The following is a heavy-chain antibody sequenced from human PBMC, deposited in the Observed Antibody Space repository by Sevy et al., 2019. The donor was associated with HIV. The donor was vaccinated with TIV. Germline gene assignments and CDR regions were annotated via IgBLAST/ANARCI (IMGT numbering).Heavy chain of an antibody. Sequence: GGSLRLSCAASGFTFSSYSMNWVRQAPGKGLEWVSSISSSSSYIYYADSVKGRFTISRDNAKNSLYLQMNSLRAEDKAVYYCAGDKGGGSCYLSGWGTSWFDPWGQGTLVTVSS. D-gene: IGHD2-15*01. CDR2: ISSSSSYI. CDR3: AGDKGGGSCYLSGWGTSWFDP. V-gene: IGHV3-21*01. CDR1: GFTFSSYS. J-gene: IGHJ5*02.